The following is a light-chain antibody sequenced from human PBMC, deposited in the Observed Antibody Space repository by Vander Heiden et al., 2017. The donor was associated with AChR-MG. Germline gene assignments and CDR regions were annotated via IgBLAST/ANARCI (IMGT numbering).Light chain of an antibody. V-gene: IGKV4-1*01. Sequence: DIVMIQSPDSVAVSLGERATINCKSSQSVLYNSNNKNYLAWYQQKPGQPPNVLIYWASTRESGVTDRFLGSGSGTDFALTITPLQAEDVAVYYCQQHYGLPLTFGGGTRVEIK. CDR1: QSVLYNSNNKNY. J-gene: IGKJ4*01. CDR2: WAS. CDR3: QQHYGLPLT.